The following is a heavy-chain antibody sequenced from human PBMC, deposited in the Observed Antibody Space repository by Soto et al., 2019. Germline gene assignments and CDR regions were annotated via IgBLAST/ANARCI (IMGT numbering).Heavy chain of an antibody. V-gene: IGHV3-23*01. CDR1: GFTFCTYA. D-gene: IGHD6-19*01. Sequence: GGSLRPSCAASGFTFCTYAINFFRQPPGKGLEWVSSTPGSGGSTYYADSVKGRFTISRDNSKNTLYLQMDSLRPEDTAIYYCAKGGSSGWHYFDLWGQGTLVTVSS. CDR2: TPGSGGST. J-gene: IGHJ4*02. CDR3: AKGGSSGWHYFDL.